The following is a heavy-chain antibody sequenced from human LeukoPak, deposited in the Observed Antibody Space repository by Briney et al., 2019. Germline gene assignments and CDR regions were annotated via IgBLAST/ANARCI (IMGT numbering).Heavy chain of an antibody. D-gene: IGHD4-17*01. Sequence: GASVKVSCKASGYTFTSYDINWVRQATGQGLEWMGWMNPNSGNTGYAQKFQGRVTMTRNTSISTAYMELSSLRSEDTAVYYCARILPHYGDYETCYFDYWGQGTLVTVSS. CDR3: ARILPHYGDYETCYFDY. CDR1: GYTFTSYD. V-gene: IGHV1-8*01. CDR2: MNPNSGNT. J-gene: IGHJ4*02.